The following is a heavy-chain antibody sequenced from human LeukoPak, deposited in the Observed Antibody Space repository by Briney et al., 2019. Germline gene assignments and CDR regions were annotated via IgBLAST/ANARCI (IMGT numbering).Heavy chain of an antibody. D-gene: IGHD1-26*01. Sequence: GGSLRLSCAASGFTFSSYAMIWVRQAPGKGLEWVSTISSSGDSTYYADSVKGRFTISRDNSKNTLCLQMNSLRAEDTAVYFCAKGYSGSYSAFDYWGQGTLVTVSS. CDR3: AKGYSGSYSAFDY. CDR1: GFTFSSYA. CDR2: ISSSGDST. J-gene: IGHJ4*02. V-gene: IGHV3-23*01.